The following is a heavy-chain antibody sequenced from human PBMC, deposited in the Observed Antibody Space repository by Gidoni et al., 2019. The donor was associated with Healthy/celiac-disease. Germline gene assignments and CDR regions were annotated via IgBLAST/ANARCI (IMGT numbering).Heavy chain of an antibody. CDR3: TTDLSGSHLGGDYFDY. CDR2: IKSNTAGGTT. CDR1: GFTFSDAW. V-gene: IGHV3-15*07. D-gene: IGHD1-26*01. J-gene: IGHJ4*02. Sequence: EVQLVESGGGLVTPGRSLRRSCAVSGFTFSDAWMNWGRPAPGKGREWVGRIKSNTAGGTTYYAAPVKGRFTLSRDDSKNTLYLQMNSLKTEDTAVYYFTTDLSGSHLGGDYFDYWGQGTLVTVSS.